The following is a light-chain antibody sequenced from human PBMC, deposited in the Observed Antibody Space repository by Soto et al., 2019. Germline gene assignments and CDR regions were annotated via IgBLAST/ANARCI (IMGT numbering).Light chain of an antibody. CDR1: QSISRY. J-gene: IGKJ4*01. CDR2: AAS. CDR3: QQSYTTPLT. Sequence: DIEMTQSPSSLSASVGERVTITCRASQSISRYLDWCQQKPGKAPKLLIYAASSLQSGIPSRFSGSGSGTDFTLTISSLQPEDFATYYCQQSYTTPLTFGGGTKVDIK. V-gene: IGKV1-39*01.